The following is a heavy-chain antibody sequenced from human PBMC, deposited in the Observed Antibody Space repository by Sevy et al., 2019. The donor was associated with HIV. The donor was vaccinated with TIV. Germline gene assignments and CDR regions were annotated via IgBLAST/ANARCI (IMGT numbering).Heavy chain of an antibody. CDR2: ISTYNGDT. Sequence: ASVKVSCKTFGYTFTSYGISWVRQAPGQGLEWMGWISTYNGDTNSAQMLQGRVTMTTDTSTSTAYMELRSLGSDDTAVYYCARAPSGSQGPGQYFHHWGQGTLVTVSS. J-gene: IGHJ1*01. CDR1: GYTFTSYG. V-gene: IGHV1-18*01. CDR3: ARAPSGSQGPGQYFHH. D-gene: IGHD1-26*01.